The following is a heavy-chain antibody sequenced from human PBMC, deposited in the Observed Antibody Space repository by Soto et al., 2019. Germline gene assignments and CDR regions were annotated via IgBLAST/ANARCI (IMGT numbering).Heavy chain of an antibody. Sequence: GESLKISCAASGFTFSSYAMSWVRQAPGKGLEWVSAISGSGGSTYYADSVKGRFTISRDKSKNTLYLQMNSLRAEDTAVYYCAKDQRVLRYVDWFDYWGQGTLVTVSS. CDR2: ISGSGGST. CDR3: AKDQRVLRYVDWFDY. V-gene: IGHV3-23*01. J-gene: IGHJ4*02. CDR1: GFTFSSYA. D-gene: IGHD3-9*01.